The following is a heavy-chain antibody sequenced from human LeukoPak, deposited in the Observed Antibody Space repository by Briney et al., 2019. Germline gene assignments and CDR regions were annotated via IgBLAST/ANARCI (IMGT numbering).Heavy chain of an antibody. CDR2: ISAYNGNT. CDR3: ARSFDCGGDCYGFDY. J-gene: IGHJ4*02. Sequence: ASVTVSCKASGYTFTSYGISWVRQAPGQGLEWMGWISAYNGNTNYAQKLQGRVTMTTDTSTSTAYMELRSLRSDDTAVYYCARSFDCGGDCYGFDYWGQGTLVTVSS. D-gene: IGHD2-21*02. V-gene: IGHV1-18*01. CDR1: GYTFTSYG.